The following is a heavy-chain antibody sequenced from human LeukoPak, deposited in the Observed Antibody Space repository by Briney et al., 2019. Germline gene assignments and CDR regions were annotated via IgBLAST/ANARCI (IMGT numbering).Heavy chain of an antibody. J-gene: IGHJ4*02. CDR2: IYHSGST. Sequence: SQTLSLTSAVSGGSISSGGYSWSWIRQPPGKGLEWIGYIYHSGSTYYNPSLKSRVTISVDRSKNQFSLKLSSVTAADTAVYYCARGDYQTLPFDYWGQGTLVTVSS. CDR1: GGSISSGGYS. CDR3: ARGDYQTLPFDY. D-gene: IGHD4-17*01. V-gene: IGHV4-30-2*01.